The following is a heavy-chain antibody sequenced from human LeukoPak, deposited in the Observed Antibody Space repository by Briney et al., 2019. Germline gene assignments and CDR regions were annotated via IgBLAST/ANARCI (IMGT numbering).Heavy chain of an antibody. CDR1: GSTFTGYY. CDR2: INPNSGGT. CDR3: ARDVGYSYGSTLYWYFDL. J-gene: IGHJ2*01. D-gene: IGHD5-18*01. Sequence: ASVKVSCTASGSTFTGYYMHWVRPAPGQGLEWMGWINPNSGGTNYAQKFQGRVTMTRDTSISTAYMELSRLRSDDTAVYYCARDVGYSYGSTLYWYFDLWGRGTLVTVSS. V-gene: IGHV1-2*02.